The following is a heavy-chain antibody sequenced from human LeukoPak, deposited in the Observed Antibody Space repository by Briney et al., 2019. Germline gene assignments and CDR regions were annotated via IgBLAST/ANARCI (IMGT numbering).Heavy chain of an antibody. CDR1: GLTFSDFW. CDR3: ATGHSYGYDY. D-gene: IGHD5-18*01. J-gene: IGHJ4*02. Sequence: PGGSLRLSCAASGLTFSDFWMHWARQPPGKGLVWVALKGDGRTTIYADSVKGRFTISRDNAKNTLYLQMNSLRADDSGVYYCATGHSYGYDYWGQGVLVTVSS. CDR2: KGDGRTT. V-gene: IGHV3-74*01.